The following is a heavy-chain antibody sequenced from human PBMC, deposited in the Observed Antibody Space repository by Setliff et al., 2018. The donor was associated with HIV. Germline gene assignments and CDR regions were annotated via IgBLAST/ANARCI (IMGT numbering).Heavy chain of an antibody. V-gene: IGHV4-34*01. J-gene: IGHJ5*02. CDR1: GGSFSDYY. CDR3: ARGKIALGVRDWFDP. D-gene: IGHD6-13*01. CDR2: IDHRGRP. Sequence: SETLSLTCGIYGGSFSDYYWSWIRQPPGKGLEWIGEIDHRGRPKYNPSLNSRVTMSVDKSRNQFSLKVSSVTAADPAVYYCARGKIALGVRDWFDPWGQGTLVTVSS.